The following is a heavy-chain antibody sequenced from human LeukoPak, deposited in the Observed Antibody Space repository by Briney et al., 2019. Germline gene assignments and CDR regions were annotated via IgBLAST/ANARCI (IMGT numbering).Heavy chain of an antibody. V-gene: IGHV4-39*01. J-gene: IGHJ6*03. D-gene: IGHD1-1*01. CDR3: ARLVANYMDV. CDR1: GGSISSSSYY. Sequence: SETLSLICTVSGGSISSSSYYWGWIRQPPGKGLEWIGSIYHSGSTYYNPSLKSRVTISVDTSKNQFSLKLSSVTAADTAVYYCARLVANYMDVWGKGTTVTVSS. CDR2: IYHSGST.